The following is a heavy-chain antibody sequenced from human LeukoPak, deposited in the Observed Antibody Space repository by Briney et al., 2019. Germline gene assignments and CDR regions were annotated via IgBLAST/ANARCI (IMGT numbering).Heavy chain of an antibody. CDR1: GGTFSSYA. Sequence: ASVKVSCKASGGTFSSYAISWVRQAPGQGLEWMGGIIPIFGTANYAQKFQGRVTITADKSTSTAYMELSSLRSEDTAVYYCARSGDYVLSPYYYYYYMDVWGKGTTVTISS. CDR3: ARSGDYVLSPYYYYYYMDV. V-gene: IGHV1-69*06. D-gene: IGHD4-17*01. J-gene: IGHJ6*03. CDR2: IIPIFGTA.